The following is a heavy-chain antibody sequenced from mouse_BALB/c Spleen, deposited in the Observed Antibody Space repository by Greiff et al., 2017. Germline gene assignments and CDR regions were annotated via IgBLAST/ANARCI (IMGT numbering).Heavy chain of an antibody. CDR1: GFTFSSYG. Sequence: EVHLVESGGDLVKPGGSLKLSCAASGFTFSSYGMSWVRQTPDKRLEWVATISSGGSYTYYPDSVKGRFTISRDNAKNTLYLQMSSLKSEDTAMYYCARLYHYAMDYWGQGTSVTVSS. D-gene: IGHD2-1*01. V-gene: IGHV5-6*01. CDR3: ARLYHYAMDY. CDR2: ISSGGSYT. J-gene: IGHJ4*01.